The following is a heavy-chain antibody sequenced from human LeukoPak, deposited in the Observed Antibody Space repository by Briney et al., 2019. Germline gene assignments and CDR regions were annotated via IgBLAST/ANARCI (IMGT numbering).Heavy chain of an antibody. Sequence: SETLSLTCTASGASISYDYWSWVRQSPGKGLEWIGYLYNGGSTNYNPYLKSRVTISEDTSKNQFSLKLSSVTAADTAVYYCARVRRGYSSGWDYWGQGTLVTVSS. J-gene: IGHJ4*02. V-gene: IGHV4-59*08. CDR2: LYNGGST. CDR1: GASISYDY. D-gene: IGHD6-19*01. CDR3: ARVRRGYSSGWDY.